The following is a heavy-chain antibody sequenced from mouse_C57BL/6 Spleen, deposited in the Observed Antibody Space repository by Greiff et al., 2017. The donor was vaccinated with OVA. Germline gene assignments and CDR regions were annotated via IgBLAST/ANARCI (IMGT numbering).Heavy chain of an antibody. CDR3: ARRYYSNLRGHYAMDY. J-gene: IGHJ4*01. Sequence: VQLQQSGAELMKPGASVKLSCKATGYTFTGYWIEWVKQRPGHGLEWIGEILPGSGSTNYNEKFKGKATFTADTSSNTAYMQLSSLTTEDSAIYYCARRYYSNLRGHYAMDYWGQGTSVTVSS. CDR1: GYTFTGYW. D-gene: IGHD2-5*01. CDR2: ILPGSGST. V-gene: IGHV1-9*01.